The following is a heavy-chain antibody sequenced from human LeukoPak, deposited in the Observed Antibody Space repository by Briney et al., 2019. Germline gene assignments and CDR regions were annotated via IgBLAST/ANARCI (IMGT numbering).Heavy chain of an antibody. CDR1: GGSISSYY. D-gene: IGHD2-2*01. CDR2: IYYSGST. V-gene: IGHV4-59*01. CDR3: ARGSSTSSWYYYYYYMDV. J-gene: IGHJ6*03. Sequence: SETLSLTCTVSGGSISSYYWSWIRQPPGKGLEWIGYIYYSGSTNYNPSLKSRVTISVDTSKNQFSLKLSSVTAADTAVYYCARGSSTSSWYYYYYYMDVWAKGPRSPSP.